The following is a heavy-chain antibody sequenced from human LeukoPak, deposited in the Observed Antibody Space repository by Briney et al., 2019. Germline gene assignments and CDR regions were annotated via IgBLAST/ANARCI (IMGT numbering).Heavy chain of an antibody. CDR3: ARENSGSYREFDY. J-gene: IGHJ4*02. V-gene: IGHV4-4*07. D-gene: IGHD1-26*01. CDR1: GGSISSYY. Sequence: KPSETLSLTCTVSGGSISSYYWSWIRQPAGKGLEWIGRIYTSGSTNYNASLKSRVSTSVDTSKNQFSLKLSSVTAADTAVFYCARENSGSYREFDYWGQGTLVTVSS. CDR2: IYTSGST.